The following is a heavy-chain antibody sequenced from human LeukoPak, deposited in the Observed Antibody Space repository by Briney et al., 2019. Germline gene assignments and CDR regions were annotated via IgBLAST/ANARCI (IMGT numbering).Heavy chain of an antibody. J-gene: IGHJ4*02. CDR3: VRSYATGNYWYYFDI. Sequence: ASVKVSCKASGSTFTSYSINWVRQAPGQGLEWMGGIIPIFGTANYAQKFQGRVTITADESTSTAYMELSSLRSEDTAVDYCVRSYATGNYWYYFDIWGQGTMVTVSS. CDR1: GSTFTSYS. D-gene: IGHD3-16*01. CDR2: IIPIFGTA. V-gene: IGHV1-69*13.